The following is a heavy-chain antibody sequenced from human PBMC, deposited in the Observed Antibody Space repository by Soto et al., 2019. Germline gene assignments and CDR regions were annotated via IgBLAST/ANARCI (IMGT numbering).Heavy chain of an antibody. Sequence: QVQLVQSGAEVKKPGASMKVSCKASGYTFTNYGISWVRQAPGQGLEWMGWINVYNGNTKYAQMLQGRVTMTTDTSTSTAYMELRSLRSDDTAVHFCARDAAVGLFDYWGQGTLVTVSS. D-gene: IGHD6-19*01. CDR3: ARDAAVGLFDY. V-gene: IGHV1-18*01. CDR2: INVYNGNT. CDR1: GYTFTNYG. J-gene: IGHJ4*02.